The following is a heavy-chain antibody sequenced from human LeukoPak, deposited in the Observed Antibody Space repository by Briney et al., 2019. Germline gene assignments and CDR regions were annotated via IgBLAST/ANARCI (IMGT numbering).Heavy chain of an antibody. CDR1: GFTFSSYA. J-gene: IGHJ4*02. CDR3: AKDRPEQDSSSWHPADY. CDR2: ISGSGGST. D-gene: IGHD6-13*01. V-gene: IGHV3-23*01. Sequence: GGSLRLSCAASGFTFSSYAMSWVRQAPGKGLEWVSAISGSGGSTYYADSVKGRFTISRDNSKNTLYLQMNSLRAEDTAVYYCAKDRPEQDSSSWHPADYWGQGTLVTVSS.